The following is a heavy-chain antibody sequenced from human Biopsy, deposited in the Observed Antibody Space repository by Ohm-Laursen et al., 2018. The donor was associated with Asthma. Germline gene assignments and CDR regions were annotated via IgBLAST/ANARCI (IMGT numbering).Heavy chain of an antibody. Sequence: GSSVKVSCKASGGTFSSYAISWVRQAPGQGLEWMGGIIPIFGTANYAQKFQGRVTITADESTSTAYMELSSLRSEDTAVYYCARAIHGGNSDRLDFYYYGLDIWGQGTTVTVSS. CDR1: GGTFSSYA. D-gene: IGHD4-23*01. CDR2: IIPIFGTA. CDR3: ARAIHGGNSDRLDFYYYGLDI. J-gene: IGHJ6*02. V-gene: IGHV1-69*01.